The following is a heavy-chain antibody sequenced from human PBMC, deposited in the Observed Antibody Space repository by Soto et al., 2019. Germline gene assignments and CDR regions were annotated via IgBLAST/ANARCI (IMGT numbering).Heavy chain of an antibody. Sequence: QVQLQQWGAGLLKPSETLSLTCAVYHGSFSGYYWSWIRQPPGKGREWIAEIKYSGSTDYNPSLTRRGPISIDTSKSQFSRRLTSVTVADTAVYYCASGDCSRPSCYRRRLNRFDPWGQGTLVPVSP. CDR2: IKYSGST. J-gene: IGHJ5*02. D-gene: IGHD2-2*01. V-gene: IGHV4-34*01. CDR1: HGSFSGYY. CDR3: ASGDCSRPSCYRRRLNRFDP.